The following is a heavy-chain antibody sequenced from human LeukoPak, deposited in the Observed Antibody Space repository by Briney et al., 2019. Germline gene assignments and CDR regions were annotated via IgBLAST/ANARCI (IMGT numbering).Heavy chain of an antibody. CDR3: ARVHAEAGYSGHDWGRYFDY. D-gene: IGHD5-12*01. CDR2: ISSSGSTI. Sequence: PGGSLRLSCAASGFTFSSYEMNWVRQAPGKGLEWVSYISSSGSTIYYADSVKGRFTISRDNAKNSLYLQMNSLRAEDTAVYYCARVHAEAGYSGHDWGRYFDYWGQGTLVTVSS. V-gene: IGHV3-48*03. CDR1: GFTFSSYE. J-gene: IGHJ4*02.